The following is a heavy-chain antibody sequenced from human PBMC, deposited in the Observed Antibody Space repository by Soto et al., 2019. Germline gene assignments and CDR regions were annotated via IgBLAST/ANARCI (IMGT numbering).Heavy chain of an antibody. CDR1: GGSFSGYY. Sequence: SETLSLTCAVYGGSFSGYYWSWIRQPPGKGLEWIGEINHSGSTNYNPSLKSRVTISVDTSKNQFSLKLSSVTAEDTAVYYCARVVVEDDFWSGYPNWFDPWGQGTMVTV. V-gene: IGHV4-34*01. CDR3: ARVVVEDDFWSGYPNWFDP. D-gene: IGHD3-3*01. CDR2: INHSGST. J-gene: IGHJ5*02.